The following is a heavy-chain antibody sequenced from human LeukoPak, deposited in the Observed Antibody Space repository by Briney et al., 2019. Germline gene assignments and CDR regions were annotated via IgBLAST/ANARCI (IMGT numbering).Heavy chain of an antibody. CDR2: IYHSGST. D-gene: IGHD2-2*01. J-gene: IGHJ4*02. V-gene: IGHV4-38-2*02. Sequence: SETLSLTCTVSGYSISSGYYWGWIRQPPGKGLEWIGSIYHSGSTYYNPCLKSRVTISVDTSKNQFSLKLSSVTAADTAVYYCARERVPAAIDYWGQGTLVTVSS. CDR1: GYSISSGYY. CDR3: ARERVPAAIDY.